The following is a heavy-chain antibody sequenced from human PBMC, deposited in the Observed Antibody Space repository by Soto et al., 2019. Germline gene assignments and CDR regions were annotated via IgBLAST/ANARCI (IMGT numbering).Heavy chain of an antibody. D-gene: IGHD6-13*01. CDR1: GYTFTDYA. V-gene: IGHV1-3*04. CDR3: ARDSERSGAAAGT. Sequence: ASVKVSCKASGYTFTDYAMHWVRQAPGQRLEWMGWISTGNGNTKYSQKFQGRVTITRDTSATTAYMELSSLRSEDTAVYYCARDSERSGAAAGTWGQGTLVTVSS. CDR2: ISTGNGNT. J-gene: IGHJ4*02.